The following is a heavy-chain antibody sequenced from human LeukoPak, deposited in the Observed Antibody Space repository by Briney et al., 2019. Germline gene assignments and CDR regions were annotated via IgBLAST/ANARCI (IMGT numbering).Heavy chain of an antibody. CDR3: ARDYYGSGSYVHDY. CDR1: GYTFTGYY. J-gene: IGHJ4*02. CDR2: INTNSGGT. V-gene: IGHV1-2*02. Sequence: ASVKVSCKASGYTFTGYYMHWVRQAPGQGLEWMGWINTNSGGTNYAQKFQGRVTMTRDTSISTAYMELSRLRSDDTAVYYCARDYYGSGSYVHDYWGQGTLVTVSS. D-gene: IGHD3-10*01.